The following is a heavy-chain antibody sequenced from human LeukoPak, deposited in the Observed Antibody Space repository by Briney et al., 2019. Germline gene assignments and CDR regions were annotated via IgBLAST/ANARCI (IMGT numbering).Heavy chain of an antibody. V-gene: IGHV3-30*02. CDR3: AKDQKANWSWFDY. Sequence: PGGSLRLSCAASGFTFSSYGMHWVRQAPGKGLEWVAFIRYDGSNKYYADSVKGRFTISRDNSKNTLYLQMNSLRAEDTAVYYCAKDQKANWSWFDYWGQGTLVTVSS. CDR1: GFTFSSYG. CDR2: IRYDGSNK. D-gene: IGHD1-20*01. J-gene: IGHJ4*02.